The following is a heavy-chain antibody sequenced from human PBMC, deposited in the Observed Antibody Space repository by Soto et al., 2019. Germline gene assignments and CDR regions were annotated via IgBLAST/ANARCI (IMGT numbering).Heavy chain of an antibody. Sequence: QITLNESGPTQVKPRQTLTLTCTFSGFSLTTSGVGVGWIRQSPGKAPEWVALIYWDDDKRYSPSLKSRLTITKDTSKNQVVLTMAALDPADTATYYCAHRVLRTVFGLVTTTAIYFDFWGQGTPVAVSS. D-gene: IGHD3-3*01. V-gene: IGHV2-5*02. J-gene: IGHJ4*02. CDR1: GFSLTTSGVG. CDR3: AHRVLRTVFGLVTTTAIYFDF. CDR2: IYWDDDK.